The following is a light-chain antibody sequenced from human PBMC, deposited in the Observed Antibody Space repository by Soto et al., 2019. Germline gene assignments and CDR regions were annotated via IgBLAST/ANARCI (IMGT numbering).Light chain of an antibody. CDR2: GTS. CDR1: ESIDSRY. J-gene: IGKJ3*01. CDR3: QQFGSSPGFT. Sequence: EIVLTQSPATLSLSPGERATLSCRASESIDSRYLAWYQQRPGQAPRLLIYGTSSRTTGIPDRISGSGSGTNYSLTISRLEPEDFAAYYCQQFGSSPGFTFGRGTKVDIK. V-gene: IGKV3-20*01.